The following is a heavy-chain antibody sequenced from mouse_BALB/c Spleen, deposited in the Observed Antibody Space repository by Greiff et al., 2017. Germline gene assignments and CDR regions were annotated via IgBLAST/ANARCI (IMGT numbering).Heavy chain of an antibody. D-gene: IGHD2-10*02. V-gene: IGHV1-87*01. CDR3: ARSYGNLYYYAMDY. Sequence: VQLQQSGAELARPGASVKLSCKASGYTFTSYWMQWVKQRPGQGLEWIGAIYPGDGDTRYTQKFKGKATLTADNSSSTAYMQLSSLASDDSAVYYCARSYGNLYYYAMDYWGQGTSVTVSS. J-gene: IGHJ4*01. CDR2: IYPGDGDT. CDR1: GYTFTSYW.